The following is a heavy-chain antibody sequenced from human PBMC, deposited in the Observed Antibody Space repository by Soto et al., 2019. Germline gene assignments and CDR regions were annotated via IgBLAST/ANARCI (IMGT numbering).Heavy chain of an antibody. J-gene: IGHJ3*02. CDR2: IIPILGIA. Sequence: SVKVSCKACGGTFSSYTISWVRQAPGQGLEWMGRIIPILGIANYAQKFQGRVTITADKSTSTAYMELSSLRSEDTAVYYCARDESSSSWYLAFDIWGPGTMVTVSS. D-gene: IGHD6-13*01. V-gene: IGHV1-69*04. CDR3: ARDESSSSWYLAFDI. CDR1: GGTFSSYT.